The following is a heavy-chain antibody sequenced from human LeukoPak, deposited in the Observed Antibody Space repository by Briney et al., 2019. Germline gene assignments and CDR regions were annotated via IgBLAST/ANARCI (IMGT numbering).Heavy chain of an antibody. V-gene: IGHV1-2*04. CDR3: ARDSLDYGSGFDP. Sequence: SVKVSCKASGYTFTGYYMHWVRQAPGQGLEWMGWINPNSGGTNYAQKFQGWVTMARDTSISTAYMELSRLRSDDTAVYYCARDSLDYGSGFDPWGQGTLVTVSS. CDR2: INPNSGGT. J-gene: IGHJ5*02. CDR1: GYTFTGYY. D-gene: IGHD3-10*01.